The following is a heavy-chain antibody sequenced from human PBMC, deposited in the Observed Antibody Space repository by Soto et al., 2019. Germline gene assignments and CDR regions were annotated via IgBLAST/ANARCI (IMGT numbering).Heavy chain of an antibody. V-gene: IGHV3-23*01. D-gene: IGHD4-17*01. Sequence: GGSLRLSCAASGFTFHSHAMNWVRQAPGKGLEWVSAIGGRDINTFYADSAKGRFTISRDNSKNTLYLQMNSLRAEDKAVYYWAGAYGGYVSDFDYWGQGTLVTVSS. J-gene: IGHJ4*02. CDR2: IGGRDINT. CDR1: GFTFHSHA. CDR3: AGAYGGYVSDFDY.